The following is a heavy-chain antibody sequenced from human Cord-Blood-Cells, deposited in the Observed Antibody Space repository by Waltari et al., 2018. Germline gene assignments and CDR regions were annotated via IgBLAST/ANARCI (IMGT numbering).Heavy chain of an antibody. V-gene: IGHV4-34*01. J-gene: IGHJ4*02. CDR2: INHSGST. D-gene: IGHD6-19*01. CDR1: GGSFSGYY. Sequence: QVQLQQWGAGLLKPSETLSLTCAVYGGSFSGYYWSWIRQPPGKGLERIGEINHSGSTNYNPSLKSRVTISVDTSKNQFSLKLSSVTAADTAVYYCARGQWLRWQYYFDYWGQGTLVTVSS. CDR3: ARGQWLRWQYYFDY.